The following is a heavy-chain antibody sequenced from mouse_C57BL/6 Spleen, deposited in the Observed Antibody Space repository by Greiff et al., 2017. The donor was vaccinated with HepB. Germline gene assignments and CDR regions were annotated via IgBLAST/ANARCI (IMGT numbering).Heavy chain of an antibody. CDR2: IHPNSGST. CDR3: ARRYYGTSMRYAMDY. D-gene: IGHD1-1*01. V-gene: IGHV1-64*01. J-gene: IGHJ4*01. CDR1: GYTFTSYW. Sequence: QVQLQQPGAELVKPGASVKLSCKASGYTFTSYWMHWVKQRPGQGLEWIGMIHPNSGSTNYNEKFKSKATLTVDKSSSTAYMQLSSLTSEDSAVYYCARRYYGTSMRYAMDYWGQGTSVTVSS.